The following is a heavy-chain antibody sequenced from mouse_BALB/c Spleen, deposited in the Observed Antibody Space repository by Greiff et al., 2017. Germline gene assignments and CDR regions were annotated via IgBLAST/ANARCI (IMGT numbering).Heavy chain of an antibody. V-gene: IGHV2-4-1*01. CDR2: IWSGGST. Sequence: QVHVKQSGPGLVQPSQSLSITCTVSGFSLTSYGVHWVRQSPGKGLEWLGVIWSGGSTDYNAAFISRLSISKDNSKSQVFFKMNSLQADDTAIYYCARKRDYGSSYNAMDYWGQGTSVTVSS. CDR3: ARKRDYGSSYNAMDY. CDR1: GFSLTSYG. J-gene: IGHJ4*01. D-gene: IGHD1-1*01.